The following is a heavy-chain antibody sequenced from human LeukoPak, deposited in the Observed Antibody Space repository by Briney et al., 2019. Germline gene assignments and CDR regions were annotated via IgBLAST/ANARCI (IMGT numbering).Heavy chain of an antibody. CDR3: ARDYRYDILTGTNWFDP. V-gene: IGHV1-69*06. CDR1: GGTFSSYA. D-gene: IGHD3-9*01. Sequence: ASVKVSCKASGGTFSSYAISWVRQAPGQGLGWMGGIIPIFGTANYAQKFQGRVTITADKSTSTAYMELSSLRSEETAVYYCARDYRYDILTGTNWFDPWGQGTLVTVSS. J-gene: IGHJ5*02. CDR2: IIPIFGTA.